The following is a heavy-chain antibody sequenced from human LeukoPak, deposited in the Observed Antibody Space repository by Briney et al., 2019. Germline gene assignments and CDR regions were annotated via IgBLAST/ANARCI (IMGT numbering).Heavy chain of an antibody. Sequence: GRSLRLSCAASGFTFSSYAMHWVRQAPGKGLEWVAVISYDGSNKYYADSVKGRFTISRDNSKNTLYLQMNSLRAEDTAVYYCARCALNHYYHMCYYYYGMDVWGQGTTVTVSS. CDR3: ARCALNHYYHMCYYYYGMDV. CDR2: ISYDGSNK. J-gene: IGHJ6*02. CDR1: GFTFSSYA. D-gene: IGHD3-22*01. V-gene: IGHV3-30-3*01.